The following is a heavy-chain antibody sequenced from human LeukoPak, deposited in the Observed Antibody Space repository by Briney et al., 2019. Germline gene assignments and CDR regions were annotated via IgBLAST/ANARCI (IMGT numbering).Heavy chain of an antibody. CDR1: GFNFGSQW. J-gene: IGHJ4*02. D-gene: IGHD3-22*01. CDR2: ITGDGSST. V-gene: IGHV3-74*01. Sequence: GGSLRLSCAASGFNFGSQWMHWARQAPGKGLVWVSRITGDGSSTSYADSVKGRFTISRDNAKNSLYLQMNSLRAEDTAVYYCARDITYYYDSSGYYYDYWGQGTLVTVSS. CDR3: ARDITYYYDSSGYYYDY.